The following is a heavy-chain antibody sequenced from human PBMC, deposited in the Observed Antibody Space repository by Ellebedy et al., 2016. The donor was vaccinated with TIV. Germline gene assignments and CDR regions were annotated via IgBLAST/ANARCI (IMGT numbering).Heavy chain of an antibody. V-gene: IGHV3-7*01. J-gene: IGHJ3*02. D-gene: IGHD1-26*01. CDR3: ARVSGMVGATNDAFEI. CDR2: IKQDGSEK. CDR1: GFTFSSYW. Sequence: GESLKISXAASGFTFSSYWMSWVRQAPGKGLEWVANIKQDGSEKYYVDSVKGRFTISRDNAKNSLYLQMNSLRAEDTAVYYCARVSGMVGATNDAFEIWGQGTMVTVSS.